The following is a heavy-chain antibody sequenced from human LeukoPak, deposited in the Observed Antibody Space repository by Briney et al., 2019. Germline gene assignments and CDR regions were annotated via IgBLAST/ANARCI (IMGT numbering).Heavy chain of an antibody. J-gene: IGHJ6*02. CDR3: ARDLGSSSWYYSYGMDV. CDR1: GYTFITYY. D-gene: IGHD6-13*01. V-gene: IGHV1-2*06. Sequence: ASVKVSCKASGYTFITYYMHWVRQAPGQGLEWMGRINSNSGGTNYAQKFQGRVTMTRDTSISTAYMELSRLTSDDTAVYYCARDLGSSSWYYSYGMDVWGQGTTVTVSS. CDR2: INSNSGGT.